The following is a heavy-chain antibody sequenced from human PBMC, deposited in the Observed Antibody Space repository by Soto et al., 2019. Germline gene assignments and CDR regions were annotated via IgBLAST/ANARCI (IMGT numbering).Heavy chain of an antibody. V-gene: IGHV4-39*01. Sequence: SETLSLPFSVSGDSISNSRFYWSWIRPPPGEGLEWIGSIYHTGNAYYNPSLKSRVTISVDTSKNQFSLKLTSVTAADAALYYCARDFFDSSDYTTNWFDPWGQGTLVTVSS. CDR2: IYHTGNA. D-gene: IGHD3-22*01. J-gene: IGHJ5*02. CDR3: ARDFFDSSDYTTNWFDP. CDR1: GDSISNSRFY.